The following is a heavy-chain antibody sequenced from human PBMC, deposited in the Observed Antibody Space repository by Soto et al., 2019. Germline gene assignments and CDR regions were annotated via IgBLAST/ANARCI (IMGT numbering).Heavy chain of an antibody. J-gene: IGHJ6*02. CDR3: ANDEVSRTYFGPTLDV. Sequence: QVQLVESGGGLVQPGRSLRLSCVVSGFTFSNYGMHWVRQAPGKGLEGVADIWYDGSGQRYAGSVQGRLPISRDNSKNTLYLQISRLRVADTAFYYCANDEVSRTYFGPTLDVWGHGSTVTVSS. CDR1: GFTFSNYG. V-gene: IGHV3-33*03. CDR2: IWYDGSGQ. D-gene: IGHD2-8*01.